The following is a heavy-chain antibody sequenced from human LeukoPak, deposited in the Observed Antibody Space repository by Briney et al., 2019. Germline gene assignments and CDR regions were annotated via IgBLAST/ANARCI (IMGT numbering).Heavy chain of an antibody. CDR3: ARSDITIFGVVTIRTGVDY. Sequence: ASVKVSCKASGYTFTSYDINWVRQATGQGLEWMGWMNPNSGNTGYAQKFQGRVTMTRNTSISTAYMELSSLRSEDTAVYYCARSDITIFGVVTIRTGVDYWGQGTLVTVSS. D-gene: IGHD3-3*01. V-gene: IGHV1-8*01. CDR2: MNPNSGNT. J-gene: IGHJ4*02. CDR1: GYTFTSYD.